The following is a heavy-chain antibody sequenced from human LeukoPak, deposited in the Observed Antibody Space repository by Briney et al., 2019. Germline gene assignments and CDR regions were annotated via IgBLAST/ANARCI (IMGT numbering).Heavy chain of an antibody. Sequence: GGSLRLSCAASGFTFSSYSMNWVRQAPGKGLEWVSYISSSSSTIYYADSVKGRFTISRDNAKNSLYLQMNSLRAEDTAVFYCARDVRSPMVRGVVFDYWGQGTLVTVSS. CDR2: ISSSSSTI. J-gene: IGHJ4*02. CDR3: ARDVRSPMVRGVVFDY. D-gene: IGHD3-10*01. CDR1: GFTFSSYS. V-gene: IGHV3-48*04.